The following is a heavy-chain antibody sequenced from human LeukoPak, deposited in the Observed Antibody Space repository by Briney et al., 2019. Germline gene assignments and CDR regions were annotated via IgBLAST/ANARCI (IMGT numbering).Heavy chain of an antibody. CDR1: GGTFSSYA. D-gene: IGHD2-15*01. J-gene: IGHJ5*02. V-gene: IGHV1-69*04. Sequence: SVKVSCKASGGTFSSYAISWVRQAPGQGLEWMGRIIPILGIANYAQKFQGRVTITADKSTSTAYMELGSLRSEDTAVYYCAPDPIVVVVAATDWFDPWGQGTLVTVSS. CDR2: IIPILGIA. CDR3: APDPIVVVVAATDWFDP.